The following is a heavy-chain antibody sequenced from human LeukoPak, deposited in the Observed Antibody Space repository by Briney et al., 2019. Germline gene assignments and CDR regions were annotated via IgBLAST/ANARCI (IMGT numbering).Heavy chain of an antibody. CDR2: ISGSGGST. CDR1: GFTFSNHA. CDR3: AKVKAPDIVATELCFDY. Sequence: GGSLTLSCAASGFTFSNHAMSWVRQAPGKGLEWVSAISGSGGSTYYADSVKGRFTISRDNSKNTLYLQMNSLRAEDTAVYYCAKVKAPDIVATELCFDYWGQGTLVTVSS. D-gene: IGHD5-12*01. J-gene: IGHJ4*02. V-gene: IGHV3-23*01.